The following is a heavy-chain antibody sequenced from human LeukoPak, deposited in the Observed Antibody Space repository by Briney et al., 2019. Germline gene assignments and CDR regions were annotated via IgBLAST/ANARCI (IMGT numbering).Heavy chain of an antibody. J-gene: IGHJ5*02. D-gene: IGHD3-10*01. CDR1: GYSFTSYW. Sequence: GESLKISCKGSGYSFTSYWIGWVRQMPGKGLEWMGISYPGDSDTRYIPSFQGQVTISADKSISTADLQWSSLKAPDTAMYYCARSVMARGVYWFDPWGQGTLVIVSS. V-gene: IGHV5-51*01. CDR3: ARSVMARGVYWFDP. CDR2: SYPGDSDT.